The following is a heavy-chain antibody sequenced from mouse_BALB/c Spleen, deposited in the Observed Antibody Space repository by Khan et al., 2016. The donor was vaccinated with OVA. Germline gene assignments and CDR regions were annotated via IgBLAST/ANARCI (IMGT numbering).Heavy chain of an antibody. CDR3: RISNINA. Sequence: VQLKQSGAELVKPAASLKLSCTASGYNIKDIYIHWVKQRPEKGLERIRRTDPANGNTKYDPKFQGKATITADTSSNTAYLQLSSLTSEDTAVYYCRISNINAWGQGTTLTVSS. D-gene: IGHD1-2*01. CDR2: TDPANGNT. CDR1: GYNIKDIY. J-gene: IGHJ2*01. V-gene: IGHV14-3*02.